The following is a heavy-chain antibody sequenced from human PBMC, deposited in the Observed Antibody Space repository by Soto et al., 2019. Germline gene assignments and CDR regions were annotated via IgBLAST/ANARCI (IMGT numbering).Heavy chain of an antibody. J-gene: IGHJ6*02. V-gene: IGHV4-34*02. Sequence: QVQLQQWGAGLLKSSETLSLTCAVYGGSFSDSYWTWIRQSPGTGLEWLGEITHGGGTKYNPSLNSRVVISGDTSKNQFSLKLNSVTVAATAVYYCATVGLQDSYHNHLEVWGQGTPVTVSS. CDR2: ITHGGGT. D-gene: IGHD1-1*01. CDR1: GGSFSDSY. CDR3: ATVGLQDSYHNHLEV.